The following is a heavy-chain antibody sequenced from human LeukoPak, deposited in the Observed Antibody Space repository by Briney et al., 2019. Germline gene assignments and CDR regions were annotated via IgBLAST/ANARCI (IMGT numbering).Heavy chain of an antibody. Sequence: PSQTLSLTCTVSGGSISSGDYYWSWIRQPPGKGLEWIVYIYYSGSTYYNPSLKSRVTISVDTSKNQFSLKLSSVTAADTAVYYCARYSSGWDGRWFDPWGQGTLVTVSS. D-gene: IGHD6-19*01. CDR3: ARYSSGWDGRWFDP. CDR1: GGSISSGDYY. V-gene: IGHV4-30-4*08. CDR2: IYYSGST. J-gene: IGHJ5*02.